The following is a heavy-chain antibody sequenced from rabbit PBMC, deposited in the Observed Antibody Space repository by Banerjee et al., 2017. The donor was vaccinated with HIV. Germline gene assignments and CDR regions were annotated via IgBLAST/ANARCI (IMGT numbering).Heavy chain of an antibody. CDR1: GFDFTSTYY. J-gene: IGHJ3*01. Sequence: QSLEESGGDLVKPGASLTLTCKASGFDFTSTYYMCWVHQAPGKGLELIGCIDTSSTNTAYATWAKGRFTISKTSSTTVTLQMTSLTAADTATYFCARGEHFSVGFSAFAIYLDLWGQGTLVTVS. CDR3: ARGEHFSVGFSAFAIYLDL. CDR2: IDTSSTNT. V-gene: IGHV1S40*01. D-gene: IGHD6-1*01.